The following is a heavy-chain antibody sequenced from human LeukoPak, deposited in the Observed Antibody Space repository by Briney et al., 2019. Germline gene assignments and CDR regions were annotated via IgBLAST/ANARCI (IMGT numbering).Heavy chain of an antibody. V-gene: IGHV3-30*02. CDR2: IRYDGSNK. Sequence: GGSLRLSCAASGFTFSSYGMHWVRQAPGKGLEWVAFIRYDGSNKYYADSVKGRFTISRDNSKNTLYLQMNSLRAEDTAVYYCARRLDTAIPFDYWGQGTLVTVSS. CDR1: GFTFSSYG. J-gene: IGHJ4*02. D-gene: IGHD5-18*01. CDR3: ARRLDTAIPFDY.